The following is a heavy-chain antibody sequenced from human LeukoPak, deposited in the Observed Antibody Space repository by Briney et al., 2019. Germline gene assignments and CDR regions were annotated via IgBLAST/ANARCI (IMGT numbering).Heavy chain of an antibody. J-gene: IGHJ4*02. CDR2: IYSGGST. CDR3: ARESSGWYLDY. D-gene: IGHD6-19*01. Sequence: PGGSLRLSCVASGFTVSSNYMSWVRQAPGKGLEWVSVIYSGGSTYYADSVKGRFTISRDNSKNTLYLQMNSLRAEDTAVYYCARESSGWYLDYWGQGTLVTVSS. CDR1: GFTVSSNY. V-gene: IGHV3-53*01.